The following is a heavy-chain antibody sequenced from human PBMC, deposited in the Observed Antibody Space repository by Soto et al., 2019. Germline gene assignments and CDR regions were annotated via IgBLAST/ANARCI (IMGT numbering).Heavy chain of an antibody. V-gene: IGHV1-69*06. CDR3: ASGGWYVNGMDV. J-gene: IGHJ6*02. CDR2: IIPIFGKT. Sequence: ASVKVSCKASGYTFSSYAISWVRQAPGQGLEWMGGIIPIFGKTKYSQKFQGRVTITADKSTSTAYMELSSLRSEDTAVYYCASGGWYVNGMDVWGQGTMVTVSS. D-gene: IGHD6-19*01. CDR1: GYTFSSYA.